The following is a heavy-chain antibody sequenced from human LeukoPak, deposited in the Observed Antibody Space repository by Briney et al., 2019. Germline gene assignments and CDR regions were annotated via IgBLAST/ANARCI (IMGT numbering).Heavy chain of an antibody. D-gene: IGHD3-16*01. Sequence: GGSLRLSCEASGFRFGGFWMNWVRQAPGKGPERVANINQDGSEKLYVDSVKGRSTISRDNAKNSLYLQMNSLRVEDTAVYYCTRDVREAYDIWGHGTMVTVSS. V-gene: IGHV3-7*01. CDR1: GFRFGGFW. J-gene: IGHJ3*02. CDR2: INQDGSEK. CDR3: TRDVREAYDI.